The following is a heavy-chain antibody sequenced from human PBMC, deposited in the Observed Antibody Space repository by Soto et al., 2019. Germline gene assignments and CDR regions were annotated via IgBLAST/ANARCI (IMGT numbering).Heavy chain of an antibody. V-gene: IGHV4-30-4*01. CDR1: GGSISSGDYY. D-gene: IGHD3-10*01. J-gene: IGHJ6*02. CDR3: ARAVHYGSGSYYYYYGMDV. Sequence: SETLSLTCTVSGGSISSGDYYWSWIRQPPGKGLEWIGYIYYSGSTYYNPSLKSRVTISVDTSKNQFSLKLSSATAADTAVYYCARAVHYGSGSYYYYYGMDVWGQGTTVTVSS. CDR2: IYYSGST.